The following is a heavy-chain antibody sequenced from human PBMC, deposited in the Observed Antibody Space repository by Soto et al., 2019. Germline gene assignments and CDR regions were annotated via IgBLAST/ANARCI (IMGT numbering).Heavy chain of an antibody. V-gene: IGHV4-34*01. D-gene: IGHD6-13*01. J-gene: IGHJ5*02. CDR3: VRESAASGPKGFDT. Sequence: PSETLSLTCAVYGGSFSGYYWSWLRQPPGKGLEWIGEINHSGSTNYNPSLKSRVTISVDTSKNQFSLKLSSVTAADTAVYYCVRESAASGPKGFDTWGPGTLVTGSS. CDR2: INHSGST. CDR1: GGSFSGYY.